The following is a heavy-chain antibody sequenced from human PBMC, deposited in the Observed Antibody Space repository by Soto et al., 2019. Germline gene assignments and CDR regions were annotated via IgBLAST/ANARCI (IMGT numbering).Heavy chain of an antibody. CDR3: AKDINLMLNEVTTTFDY. V-gene: IGHV3-9*01. CDR1: GFTFDDDA. Sequence: SLRLSCEASGFTFDDDAMHWVRQAPGKGLEWVSGISWNSGSIGYADSVKGRFTISRDNAKKSLYLQMNSLGAEDTALYYCAKDINLMLNEVTTTFDYWGQGTLVTVSS. CDR2: ISWNSGSI. J-gene: IGHJ4*02. D-gene: IGHD4-17*01.